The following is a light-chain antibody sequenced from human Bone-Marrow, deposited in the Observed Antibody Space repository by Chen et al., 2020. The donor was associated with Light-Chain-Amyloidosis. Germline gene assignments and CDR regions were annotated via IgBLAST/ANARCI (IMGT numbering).Light chain of an antibody. V-gene: IGLV2-14*01. Sequence: QSALTQPASVSGSPGQSITIPCTGSSSDVGAYYYVSWYQQHPGQAPKLMIYNVSIRPSGVSNRFSGSKSGNTSSLTISGLQAEDEAYYYCSSYTSSSTLVFGGGTKLTVL. CDR3: SSYTSSSTLV. CDR1: SSDVGAYYY. CDR2: NVS. J-gene: IGLJ3*02.